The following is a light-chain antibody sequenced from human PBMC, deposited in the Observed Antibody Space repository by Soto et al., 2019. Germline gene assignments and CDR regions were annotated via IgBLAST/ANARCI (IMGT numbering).Light chain of an antibody. CDR3: NQYGGSPPVT. CDR2: SAS. Sequence: VVLTQSPGTLSLSPGERATLSCRASQSFSSSNLAWYQHKPGQPPKLILYSASRRAPGIPDRFSGSGSGTDFTLTISRLEPEDLALYYCNQYGGSPPVTFGGGTRVDIK. J-gene: IGKJ4*01. CDR1: QSFSSSN. V-gene: IGKV3-20*01.